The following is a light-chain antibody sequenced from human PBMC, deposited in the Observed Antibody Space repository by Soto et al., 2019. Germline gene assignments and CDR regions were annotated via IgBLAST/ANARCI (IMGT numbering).Light chain of an antibody. Sequence: DIQLTQSPSSVSASVGDRVSITCRASQDIGDWLAWYQQKPGKAPKLLVYAASSLQSGGPSRFSGSGSGTDFTLTISSLQAEDLSTYYCERILTYRATVGGGT. CDR3: ERILTYRAT. CDR2: AAS. V-gene: IGKV1-12*01. CDR1: QDIGDW. J-gene: IGKJ4*01.